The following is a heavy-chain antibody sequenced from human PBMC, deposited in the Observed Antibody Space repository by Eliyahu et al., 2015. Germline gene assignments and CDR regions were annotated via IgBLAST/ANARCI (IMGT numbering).Heavy chain of an antibody. CDR2: ISSGSSYT. Sequence: QVQLAESGGGLVKPGGXLRLSCGTXGFILSNHFMIWIRQAPGGGLEWISSISSGSSYTSYGESVKGRFTISRDNAKNLVYLQMNSLRDEDTAIYYCAREAGGVGTTDYWGQGTLVTVSS. CDR1: GFILSNHF. V-gene: IGHV3-11*06. D-gene: IGHD1-7*01. J-gene: IGHJ4*02. CDR3: AREAGGVGTTDY.